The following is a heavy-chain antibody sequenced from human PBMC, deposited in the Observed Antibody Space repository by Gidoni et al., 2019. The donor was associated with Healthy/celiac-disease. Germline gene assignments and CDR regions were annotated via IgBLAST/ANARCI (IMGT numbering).Heavy chain of an antibody. J-gene: IGHJ4*02. CDR1: GFSFRSYS. D-gene: IGHD3-10*02. CDR3: ARDWSYVFDY. CDR2: ISSSRSTI. Sequence: EVQLVESGGGLVQPGGSLRLSCADSGFSFRSYSRNWVRQAPGKGLEWVAYISSSRSTIAESVKGRFTISRDSAKNSLYLQMNILRDEDTAVYYCARDWSYVFDYWGQGTLVTVSS. V-gene: IGHV3-48*02.